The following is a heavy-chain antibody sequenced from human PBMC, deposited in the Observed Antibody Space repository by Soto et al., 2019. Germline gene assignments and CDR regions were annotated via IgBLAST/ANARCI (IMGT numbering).Heavy chain of an antibody. CDR3: ARTRGLYDTEFDYYYDGMDV. CDR2: IYYSGST. V-gene: IGHV4-31*03. D-gene: IGHD3-10*01. Sequence: QVQLQESGPGLLKPSQTLSLTCSVSGGSIRTGGYYWSWIRQYPGKGLEWIGYIYYSGSTNYNPSLNSRVTMSVDTSKNHFSLKLSSVTAADTAVFYCARTRGLYDTEFDYYYDGMDVWGQGTTVTVSS. J-gene: IGHJ6*02. CDR1: GGSIRTGGYY.